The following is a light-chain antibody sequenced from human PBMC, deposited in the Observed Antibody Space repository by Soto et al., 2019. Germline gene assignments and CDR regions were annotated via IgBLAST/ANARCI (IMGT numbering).Light chain of an antibody. Sequence: DIQMTQSPSTLSASVGDRVTITCRASQSISSWLAWYQQKPGKAPKLLIYKASSLESGVPSRFSGSGSRTEYILTISSLQPDDFATYYRQQYKSYLWTFGQGTKVAI. CDR1: QSISSW. CDR2: KAS. V-gene: IGKV1-5*03. CDR3: QQYKSYLWT. J-gene: IGKJ1*01.